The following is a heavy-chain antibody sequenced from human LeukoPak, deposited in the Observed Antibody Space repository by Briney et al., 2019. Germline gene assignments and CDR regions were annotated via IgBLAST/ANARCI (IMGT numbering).Heavy chain of an antibody. Sequence: PSETLSLTCAVYGGSFSGYYWSWIRQPPGKGLEWIGEINHSGSTNYNPSLKSRVTISVDTSKNQFSLKLSSVTAADTAVYYCARAGRESLAAMRHWFDPWGQGTLVTVSS. J-gene: IGHJ5*02. D-gene: IGHD2-2*01. CDR2: INHSGST. CDR1: GGSFSGYY. V-gene: IGHV4-34*01. CDR3: ARAGRESLAAMRHWFDP.